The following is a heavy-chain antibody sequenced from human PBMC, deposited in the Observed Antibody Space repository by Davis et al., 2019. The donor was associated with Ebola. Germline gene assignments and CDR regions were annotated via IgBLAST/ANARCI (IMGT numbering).Heavy chain of an antibody. CDR2: IKQDGSEK. J-gene: IGHJ4*03. CDR1: GFTFIGHW. CDR3: ARVSGDSPFDY. V-gene: IGHV3-7*01. D-gene: IGHD2-21*02. Sequence: GGSLRLSCAASGFTFIGHWMSWVRQAPGKGLEWVANIKQDGSEKYYVDSVKGRFTISRDNAKNSLYLQMNSLRAEDTAVYYCARVSGDSPFDYWGQGTTVTVSS.